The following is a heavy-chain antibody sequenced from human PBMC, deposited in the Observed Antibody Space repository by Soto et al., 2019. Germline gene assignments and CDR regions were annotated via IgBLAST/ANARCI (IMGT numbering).Heavy chain of an antibody. J-gene: IGHJ5*02. D-gene: IGHD3-10*01. Sequence: GGSLRLSCAASGFTFSSYAMHWVRQAPGKGLEWVAVISYDGSNKYYADSVKGRFTISRDNSKNTLYLQMNSLRAEDTAVYYCARDSITMVRGVTHNWFDPWGQGTLVTVSS. V-gene: IGHV3-30-3*01. CDR1: GFTFSSYA. CDR3: ARDSITMVRGVTHNWFDP. CDR2: ISYDGSNK.